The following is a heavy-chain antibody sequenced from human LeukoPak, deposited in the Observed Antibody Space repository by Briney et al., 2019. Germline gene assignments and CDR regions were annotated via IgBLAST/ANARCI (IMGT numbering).Heavy chain of an antibody. J-gene: IGHJ6*03. V-gene: IGHV4-4*07. D-gene: IGHD1-14*01. CDR2: IYTSGST. Sequence: SETLSLTCTVSGDSISNYYWSWIRQPAGKGLEWIGRIYTSGSTNYNPSLKSRVTMSVDTSKNQFSLKLSSVTAADTAVYYCARETTADVYYYMDVWGRGTTVTVSS. CDR3: ARETTADVYYYMDV. CDR1: GDSISNYY.